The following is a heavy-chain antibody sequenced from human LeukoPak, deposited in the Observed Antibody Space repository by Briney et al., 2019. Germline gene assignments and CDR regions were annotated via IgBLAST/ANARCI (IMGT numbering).Heavy chain of an antibody. J-gene: IGHJ3*02. CDR2: IYTSGST. Sequence: PSEALTLTCTVSNGTISSHCMSWIRQPAGKGLEWIGRIYTSGSTNYNPSLKSRLTMSQDTSKSQFSLRLTYVTAADTAVYYCARIRDSSGYYLGAFDMWG. CDR1: NGTISSHC. CDR3: ARIRDSSGYYLGAFDM. D-gene: IGHD3-22*01. V-gene: IGHV4-4*07.